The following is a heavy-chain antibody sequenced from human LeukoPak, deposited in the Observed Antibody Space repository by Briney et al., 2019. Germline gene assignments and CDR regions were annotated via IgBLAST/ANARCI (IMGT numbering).Heavy chain of an antibody. CDR1: GFTFDNYA. V-gene: IGHV3-23*01. CDR2: ISGGGAKR. J-gene: IGHJ3*02. D-gene: IGHD3-3*01. CDR3: EKFSAGYYTDAFDI. Sequence: GGSLRLSCAASGFTFDNYAMNWVRQAPGKGLEWVSYISGGGAKRHYSDSVKGRFTISRDNPKNTLYLQINNLRAEDTAMYYWEKFSAGYYTDAFDIWGRGKRVTVSS.